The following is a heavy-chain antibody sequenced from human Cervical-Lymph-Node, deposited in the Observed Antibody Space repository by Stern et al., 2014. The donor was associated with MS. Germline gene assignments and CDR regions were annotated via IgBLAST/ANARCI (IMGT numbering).Heavy chain of an antibody. V-gene: IGHV5-51*01. Sequence: QLVQSGAEVKKPGGSLKISCTTSGYDFAGYWIGRERQLPGKGLEWMGIIYPRDSDTRYTPSFQGHVTISADRSINTAYLQWSSLRASDTGMYYCAKLRTTMAVDSWGQGTLVIVSS. D-gene: IGHD4/OR15-4a*01. J-gene: IGHJ4*02. CDR2: IYPRDSDT. CDR1: GYDFAGYW. CDR3: AKLRTTMAVDS.